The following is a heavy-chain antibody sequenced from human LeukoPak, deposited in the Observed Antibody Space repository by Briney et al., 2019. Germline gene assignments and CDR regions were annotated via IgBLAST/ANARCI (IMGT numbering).Heavy chain of an antibody. CDR2: IRYDGSNK. CDR1: GFTCSSYG. J-gene: IGHJ3*02. D-gene: IGHD2-2*01. Sequence: GGSLRLXCAASGFTCSSYGTHWVRRAPGKGLEGVAFIRYDGSNKYYADSVKGRFTISRDNSKNTLYLQMNSLRAEDTAVYYCAKDVAYCSSTSCHPHAFDIWGQGTMVTVSS. V-gene: IGHV3-30*02. CDR3: AKDVAYCSSTSCHPHAFDI.